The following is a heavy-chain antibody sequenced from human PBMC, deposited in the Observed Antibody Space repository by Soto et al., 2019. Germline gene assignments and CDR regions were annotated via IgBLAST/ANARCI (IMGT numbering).Heavy chain of an antibody. V-gene: IGHV3-43D*04. J-gene: IGHJ4*02. CDR1: GADFDDFA. D-gene: IGHD3-22*01. CDR3: AKALYYYDSSPLDH. Sequence: PGGPLRLSRAAAGADFDDFAMHWVRQAPGKGLEWVSLINSDGTDSYYMDSVRGRFTISRDNGKNSLYLQMDRLRPEDTAFYFCAKALYYYDSSPLDHWGQGTLVTVSS. CDR2: INSDGTDS.